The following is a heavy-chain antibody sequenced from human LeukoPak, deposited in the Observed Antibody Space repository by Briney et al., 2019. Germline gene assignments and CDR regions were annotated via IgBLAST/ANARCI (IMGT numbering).Heavy chain of an antibody. CDR3: ARSMVRGVTHDY. V-gene: IGHV1-46*01. D-gene: IGHD3-10*01. J-gene: IGHJ4*02. CDR2: INPSGGST. Sequence: ASVKVSCKASGYTFTSYYMHWVRQAPGQGLEWMRIINPSGGSTSYAQKFQGRVTMTRDTSTSTVYMELSSLRSEDTAVYYCARSMVRGVTHDYWGQGTPVTVSS. CDR1: GYTFTSYY.